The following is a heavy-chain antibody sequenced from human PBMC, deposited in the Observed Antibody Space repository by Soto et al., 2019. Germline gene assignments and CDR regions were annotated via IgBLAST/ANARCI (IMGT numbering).Heavy chain of an antibody. CDR2: IITLFGTA. CDR1: GGTFSSHS. Sequence: VQLMQSGAEVNQPGSSVKVSCKASGGTFSSHSINWVLQAPGQGLEWMGGIITLFGTANYAQNFQGRVTITADQSTSTAYMELNSLRSDDTAVYYCAREVGYGDFSAALLDWGQGTLVTVSS. V-gene: IGHV1-69*01. D-gene: IGHD4-17*01. J-gene: IGHJ4*02. CDR3: AREVGYGDFSAALLD.